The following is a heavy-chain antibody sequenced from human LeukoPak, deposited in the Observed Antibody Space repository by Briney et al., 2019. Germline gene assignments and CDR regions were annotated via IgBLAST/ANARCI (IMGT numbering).Heavy chain of an antibody. V-gene: IGHV4-61*05. Sequence: SETLSLTCTVSGGSISTSSYYWGWIRQPPGKGLEWIGYIYYSGSTNYNPSLKSRVTISVDTSKNQFSLKLSSVTAADTAVYYCARGFQLLYWFDPWGQGTLVTVSS. J-gene: IGHJ5*02. D-gene: IGHD2-2*01. CDR2: IYYSGST. CDR3: ARGFQLLYWFDP. CDR1: GGSISTSSYY.